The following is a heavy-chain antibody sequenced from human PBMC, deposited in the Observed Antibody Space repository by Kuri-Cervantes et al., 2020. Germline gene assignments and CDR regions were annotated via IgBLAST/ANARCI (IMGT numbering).Heavy chain of an antibody. D-gene: IGHD6-19*01. CDR3: ARVGVAGTLDYFDY. J-gene: IGHJ4*02. Sequence: SETLSLTCAVSGGSISSGGYSWSWIRQPPGKGLEWIGYIYHSGSTYYNPSLKSRVTLSLDGSKNQFSLKLSSVTAADTAVYYCARVGVAGTLDYFDYWGQGTLVTVSS. CDR1: GGSISSGGYS. V-gene: IGHV4-30-2*01. CDR2: IYHSGST.